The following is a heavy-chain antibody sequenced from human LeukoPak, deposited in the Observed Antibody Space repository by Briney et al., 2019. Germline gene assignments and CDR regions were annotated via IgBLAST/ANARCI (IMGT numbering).Heavy chain of an antibody. CDR3: ASPYYYGSGSWKPFDP. CDR2: IYYSGST. D-gene: IGHD3-10*01. Sequence: SETLSLTCTVSGGSISSYYWSWIRQPPGKGLEWIGYIYYSGSTNYNPSLKSRVTISVDTSKNQFSLKLSSVTAADTAVYYCASPYYYGSGSWKPFDPWGQGTLVTVSS. V-gene: IGHV4-59*01. J-gene: IGHJ5*02. CDR1: GGSISSYY.